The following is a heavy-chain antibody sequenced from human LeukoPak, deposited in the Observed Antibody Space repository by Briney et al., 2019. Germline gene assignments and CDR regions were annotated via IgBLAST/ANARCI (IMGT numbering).Heavy chain of an antibody. CDR3: AKDRGYFGSGSPFDY. V-gene: IGHV3-30*02. Sequence: GGSLRLFCAASGFTFSSYGIHWVRQAPGKGLEWVAFIQFDGSTKYNTDSVKGRFAISRDNSKNTVSLQMSNLRAEDTAIYYCAKDRGYFGSGSPFDYWGQRTLVTVSS. D-gene: IGHD3-10*01. J-gene: IGHJ4*02. CDR1: GFTFSSYG. CDR2: IQFDGSTK.